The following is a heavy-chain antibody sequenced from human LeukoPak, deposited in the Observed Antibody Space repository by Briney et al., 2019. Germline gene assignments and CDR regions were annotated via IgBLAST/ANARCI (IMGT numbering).Heavy chain of an antibody. V-gene: IGHV1-69*13. Sequence: ASVKVSCKASGGTFSSYAISWVRQAPGQRLEWMGGIIPIFGTANYAQKFQGRVTITADESTSTAYMELSSLRSEDTAVYYCARFCSSTSCYPYYYGLDVWGQGTRVTVSS. CDR1: GGTFSSYA. J-gene: IGHJ6*02. CDR3: ARFCSSTSCYPYYYGLDV. CDR2: IIPIFGTA. D-gene: IGHD2-2*01.